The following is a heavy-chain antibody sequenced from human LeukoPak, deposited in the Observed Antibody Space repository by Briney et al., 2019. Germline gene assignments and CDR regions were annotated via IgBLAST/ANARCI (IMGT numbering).Heavy chain of an antibody. CDR3: AKDEIRYGYVGGFDY. V-gene: IGHV3-30*18. J-gene: IGHJ4*02. D-gene: IGHD5-18*01. Sequence: GRSLRLSCAASGFTFSSYGMHWVRQAPGKGLEWVAVISYDGSNKYYADSVKGRFTISRDNSKTTLYLQMNSLRAEDTAVYYCAKDEIRYGYVGGFDYWGQGTLVTVSS. CDR1: GFTFSSYG. CDR2: ISYDGSNK.